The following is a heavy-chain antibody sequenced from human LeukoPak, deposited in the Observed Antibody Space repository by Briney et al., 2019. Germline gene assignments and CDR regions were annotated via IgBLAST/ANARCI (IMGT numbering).Heavy chain of an antibody. CDR1: GGSITSDIFY. J-gene: IGHJ5*02. CDR2: IHNSRGT. CDR3: GKVGGNSNS. D-gene: IGHD4-23*01. Sequence: SETLSLTCTVSGGSITSDIFYWNWIRHHPGKGLEWIGSIHNSRGTSYNPSLGSRLTISVDTSENQFFLKMSYVTAADTAMYYCGKVGGNSNSWGQGTLVTVSS. V-gene: IGHV4-31*03.